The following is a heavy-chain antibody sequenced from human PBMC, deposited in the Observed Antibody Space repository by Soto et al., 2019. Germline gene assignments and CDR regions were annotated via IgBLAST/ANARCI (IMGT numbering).Heavy chain of an antibody. CDR2: ISIGSAAT. CDR3: AKSGTHSYFDH. J-gene: IGHJ4*02. CDR1: GFTFSSYA. V-gene: IGHV3-23*01. Sequence: EVQLLESGGGLVQPGGSLRLSCAASGFTFSSYAMNWVRQAPGKGLQWVSAISIGSAATYHADSGKGRFPISRRDSKNTLDLQMNSLRVEDTAVYYCAKSGTHSYFDHWGQGTLVTVSS.